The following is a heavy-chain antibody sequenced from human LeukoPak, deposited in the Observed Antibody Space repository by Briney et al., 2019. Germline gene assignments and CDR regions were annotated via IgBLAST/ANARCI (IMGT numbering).Heavy chain of an antibody. Sequence: SVKVSCKASGGTFSSYAISWVRQAPGQGLEWMGGIIPIFGTANYAQKFQGRVTITADESTSTAYMELSSLRSEDTAVYYCARVIVRGDKTNDYWGQGTLVTVSS. CDR2: IIPIFGTA. D-gene: IGHD4-17*01. CDR1: GGTFSSYA. CDR3: ARVIVRGDKTNDY. J-gene: IGHJ4*02. V-gene: IGHV1-69*01.